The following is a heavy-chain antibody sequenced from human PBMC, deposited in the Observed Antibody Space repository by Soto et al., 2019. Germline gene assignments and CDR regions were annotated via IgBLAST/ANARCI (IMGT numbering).Heavy chain of an antibody. V-gene: IGHV4-61*01. Sequence: LSLTCTVSGGAVSRGIYYWRWIRQPPGKGLEWIVYIYYSGSTNYNPSLKSRVTISVDTSKNQFSLKLSSVTAADTAVYYCARDSGWNYGYGMDVWGQGTTVTVSS. D-gene: IGHD1-7*01. J-gene: IGHJ6*02. CDR1: GGAVSRGIYY. CDR2: IYYSGST. CDR3: ARDSGWNYGYGMDV.